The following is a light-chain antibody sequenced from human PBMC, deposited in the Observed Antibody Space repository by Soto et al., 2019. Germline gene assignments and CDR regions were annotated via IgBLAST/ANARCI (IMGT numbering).Light chain of an antibody. Sequence: DIQMTQSPSSLSASVGDRVTITCRSSQTISKYLSWYQQKPGKAPKLLIYAASNLQSGVPSRFSGAASGTDFTLTISSLQPEDSATYYCQQSFSNPRTFGQGTKVDIK. CDR1: QTISKY. CDR3: QQSFSNPRT. CDR2: AAS. J-gene: IGKJ2*01. V-gene: IGKV1-39*01.